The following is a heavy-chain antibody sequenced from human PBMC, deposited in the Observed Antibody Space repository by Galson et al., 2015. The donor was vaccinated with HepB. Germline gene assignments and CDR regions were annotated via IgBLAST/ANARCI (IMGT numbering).Heavy chain of an antibody. CDR3: ARDTGYAIFGVVSREGVLDY. Sequence: SLRLSCAASGFTFSSYWMSWVRQAPGKGLEWVANIKQDGSEKYYVDSVKGRFTISRDNAKNSLYLQMNSLRAKDTAVYYCARDTGYAIFGVVSREGVLDYWGQGTLVTVSS. CDR2: IKQDGSEK. CDR1: GFTFSSYW. D-gene: IGHD3-3*01. J-gene: IGHJ4*02. V-gene: IGHV3-7*03.